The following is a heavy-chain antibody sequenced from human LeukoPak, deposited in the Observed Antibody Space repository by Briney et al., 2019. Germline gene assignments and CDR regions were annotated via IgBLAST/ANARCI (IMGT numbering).Heavy chain of an antibody. CDR1: GYSFTSYY. CDR3: ARSGEQYSSGLYNWFDP. CDR2: INPSGGST. D-gene: IGHD6-19*01. V-gene: IGHV1-46*01. Sequence: GASVKVSCKASGYSFTSYYIQWARQAPGQGLEWMGIINPSGGSTSNAQNFQGRVTMTRDTSTSTAYMELRSLRSDDTAVYYCARSGEQYSSGLYNWFDPWGQGTLVTVSS. J-gene: IGHJ5*02.